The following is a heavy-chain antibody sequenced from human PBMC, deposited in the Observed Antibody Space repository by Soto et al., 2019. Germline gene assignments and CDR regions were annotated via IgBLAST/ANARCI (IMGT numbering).Heavy chain of an antibody. J-gene: IGHJ4*02. V-gene: IGHV3-30-3*01. CDR1: EFTFDNYA. Sequence: QVQLVESGGGVVQPGRSLRLSCAASEFTFDNYALHWVRQAPGKGLEWVALISYDASSKFYADSVKGRFTISRDNSKNTLYLQMNSLRPEDTAVYYCARDETPVTSQVPSIYSWGQGTLVNVSS. CDR3: ARDETPVTSQVPSIYS. D-gene: IGHD4-17*01. CDR2: ISYDASSK.